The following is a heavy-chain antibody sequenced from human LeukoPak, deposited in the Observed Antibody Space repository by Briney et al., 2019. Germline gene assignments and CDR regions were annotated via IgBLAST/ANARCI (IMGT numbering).Heavy chain of an antibody. CDR3: AKVIAPWIQLWLIDY. J-gene: IGHJ4*02. D-gene: IGHD5-18*01. CDR1: GFTFSSYG. Sequence: GRSLTLSCAASGFTFSSYGMHWVRQAPGKGLEWVAVISYDGSNKYYADSVKGRFTISSDNYKDTLYLQMNSLRAEDTAVYYCAKVIAPWIQLWLIDYWGQGTLVTVSS. CDR2: ISYDGSNK. V-gene: IGHV3-30*18.